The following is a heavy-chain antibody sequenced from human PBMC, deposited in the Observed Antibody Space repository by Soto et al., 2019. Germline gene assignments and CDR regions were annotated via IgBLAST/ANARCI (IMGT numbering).Heavy chain of an antibody. Sequence: QVQLVESGGGVVQPGRSLRLSCAASGFTFSSYGMHWVRQAPGKGLEWVAVIWYDGSNKYYADSVKGRFTISRDNSKNTLXLQMNSLRAEDTAVYYCARAIAVAGRGDWFDPWGQXTL. J-gene: IGHJ5*02. CDR3: ARAIAVAGRGDWFDP. V-gene: IGHV3-33*01. CDR1: GFTFSSYG. CDR2: IWYDGSNK. D-gene: IGHD6-19*01.